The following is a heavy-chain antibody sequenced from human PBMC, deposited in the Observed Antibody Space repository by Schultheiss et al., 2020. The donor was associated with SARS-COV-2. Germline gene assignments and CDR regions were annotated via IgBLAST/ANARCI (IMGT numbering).Heavy chain of an antibody. CDR1: GGSISSGGYY. Sequence: SETLSLTCTVSGGSISSGGYYWSWIRQPPGKGLEWIGSIYYSGSTYYNPSLKSRVTISVDTSKNQFSLKLSSVTAADTAVYYCARASRAAAGFDPWGQGTLVTVSS. V-gene: IGHV4-39*07. D-gene: IGHD6-13*01. CDR3: ARASRAAAGFDP. CDR2: IYYSGST. J-gene: IGHJ5*02.